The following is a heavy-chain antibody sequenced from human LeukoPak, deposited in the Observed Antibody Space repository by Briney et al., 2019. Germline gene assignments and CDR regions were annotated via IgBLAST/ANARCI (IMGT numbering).Heavy chain of an antibody. V-gene: IGHV3-21*01. J-gene: IGHJ4*02. D-gene: IGHD4-17*01. CDR1: GFTFSTFT. Sequence: GGSLRLSCAASGFTFSTFTMSWVRQALGKGLEWVSSISSSSNYIYYADSVKGRFTISRDNAKSSLYLRMNSLRAEDTAVYYCARASGGWGNDYGDFVFDSWGQGNLVTVSS. CDR2: ISSSSNYI. CDR3: ARASGGWGNDYGDFVFDS.